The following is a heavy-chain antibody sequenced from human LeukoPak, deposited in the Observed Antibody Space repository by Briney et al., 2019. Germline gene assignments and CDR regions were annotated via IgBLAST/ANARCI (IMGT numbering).Heavy chain of an antibody. D-gene: IGHD3-22*01. CDR2: IKSDGKT. V-gene: IGHV3-74*01. CDR3: ARAPSEVGGYYPEYFRH. J-gene: IGHJ1*01. CDR1: GLTLSRYW. Sequence: GGSLRLSCEASGLTLSRYWMHWVPPAPGEGLVCVSRIKSDGKTHYADSVKGRFTISRDNAKNTVSLQMDSLRAEDTGVYYCARAPSEVGGYYPEYFRHWGQGTLVTVSS.